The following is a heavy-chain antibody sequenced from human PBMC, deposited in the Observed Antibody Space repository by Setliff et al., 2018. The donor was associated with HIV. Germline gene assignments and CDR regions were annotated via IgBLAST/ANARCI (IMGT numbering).Heavy chain of an antibody. CDR1: GFTFSSSP. J-gene: IGHJ6*03. CDR2: ISGSEYTT. Sequence: PGGSLRLSCAASGFTFSSSPMSWVRQAPGTGLEWVSAISGSEYTTFYADSVKGRFIISRDISKNTLYLQMNSLRAEDTAVYYRAKGGYYFGSGSPPDYMDVWGKGTTVTVSS. V-gene: IGHV3-23*01. CDR3: AKGGYYFGSGSPPDYMDV. D-gene: IGHD3-10*01.